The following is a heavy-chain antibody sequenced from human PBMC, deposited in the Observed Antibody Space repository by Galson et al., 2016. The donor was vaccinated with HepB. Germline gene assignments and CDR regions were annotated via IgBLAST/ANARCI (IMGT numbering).Heavy chain of an antibody. CDR3: AKGDDFWSGYYGGL. V-gene: IGHV3-23*01. Sequence: SLRLSCAASGFTFSNYAMSWVRQAPGKGLEWVSGICGTGGTTYYADSVKGRFTISRDDSKNTLYLRMNSLRAEDTAVYYCAKGDDFWSGYYGGLWGQGTLVTVSS. CDR1: GFTFSNYA. J-gene: IGHJ4*02. CDR2: ICGTGGTT. D-gene: IGHD3-3*01.